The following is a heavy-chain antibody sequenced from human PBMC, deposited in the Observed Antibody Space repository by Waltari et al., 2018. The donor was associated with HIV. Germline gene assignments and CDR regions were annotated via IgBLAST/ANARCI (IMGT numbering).Heavy chain of an antibody. CDR3: ARGYYYGSGNYYSRTDY. J-gene: IGHJ4*01. Sequence: EVQLVQSGAEVKKSGESLKISCKGSGYSFTNYWIAWVRQMPGKGLQWMGIIDPGSSDTRYSPSFQGQFTISADKSISTAYLQWSSLQASDTAMYYCARGYYYGSGNYYSRTDYWGHGTLVTVSS. CDR2: IDPGSSDT. CDR1: GYSFTNYW. V-gene: IGHV5-51*03. D-gene: IGHD3-10*01.